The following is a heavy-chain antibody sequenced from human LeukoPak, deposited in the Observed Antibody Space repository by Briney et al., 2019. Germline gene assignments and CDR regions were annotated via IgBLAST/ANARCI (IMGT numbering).Heavy chain of an antibody. D-gene: IGHD3-3*01. CDR3: ARAGRITVFGVVLDNFDC. CDR1: GGSISPYY. J-gene: IGHJ4*02. CDR2: ICDRVST. V-gene: IGHV4-59*01. Sequence: WGPRSLTLTVSGGSISPYYWTWSRRPPGKALEWIGYICDRVSTNYNTYLKSRVTISVDMSKPQFYLKLNSVIAADTAVYYCARAGRITVFGVVLDNFDCWGQGTLVTVSS.